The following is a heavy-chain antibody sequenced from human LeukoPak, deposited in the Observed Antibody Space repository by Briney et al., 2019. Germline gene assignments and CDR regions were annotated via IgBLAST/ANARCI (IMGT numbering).Heavy chain of an antibody. Sequence: SETLSLTCTVSGDSISSSSYSWGWIRQPPGKGLEWIGSIYSSGSTYDNPSLKSRVTLSVDTSKKQFSLKLSSVTAADTAVYYCARSHKYDYWGQGTLVTVSS. CDR3: ARSHKYDY. CDR1: GDSISSSSYS. CDR2: IYSSGST. V-gene: IGHV4-39*07. J-gene: IGHJ4*02.